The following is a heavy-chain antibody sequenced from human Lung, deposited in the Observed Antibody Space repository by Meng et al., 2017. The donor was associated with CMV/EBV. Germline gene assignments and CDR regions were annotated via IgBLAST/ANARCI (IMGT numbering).Heavy chain of an antibody. J-gene: IGHJ6*02. CDR3: AGFGVTITNGRDV. CDR1: GFTFSAYS. D-gene: IGHD3-3*01. V-gene: IGHV3-21*01. Sequence: GESXKISXAASGFTFSAYSMNWVRQAPGKGLEWVSSISTTSTYIYYADSMKGRFTISRDNAKNLLFLQMNSLSVEDTAVYYCAGFGVTITNGRDVWGQGTXVTVSS. CDR2: ISTTSTYI.